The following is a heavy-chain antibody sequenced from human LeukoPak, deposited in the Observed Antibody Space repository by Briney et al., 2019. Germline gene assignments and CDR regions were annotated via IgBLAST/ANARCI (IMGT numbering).Heavy chain of an antibody. J-gene: IGHJ4*02. CDR3: ARSVDY. Sequence: RKAPGKGLEWVANINQAGSQKYYVDSVKGRFTISRDNAKNSLFLQMNSLRAEDTAVYYCARSVDYWGQGTLVTVSS. CDR2: INQAGSQK. V-gene: IGHV3-7*01.